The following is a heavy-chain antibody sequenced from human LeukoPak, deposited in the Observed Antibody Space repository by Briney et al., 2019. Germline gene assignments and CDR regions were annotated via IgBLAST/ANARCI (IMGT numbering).Heavy chain of an antibody. CDR2: INLDGSDK. CDR1: GFTFSNFY. V-gene: IGHV3-7*01. J-gene: IGHJ4*02. CDR3: ARRAPTAVGGTIDK. D-gene: IGHD6-13*01. Sequence: PGGSLRLSCAASGFTFSNFYMSWVRQAPGKGLEWVAKINLDGSDKDYVDSVKGRFTISRDNAKSSIYLEMNSLSADDTGIYYCARRAPTAVGGTIDKWGQGSLVTVSS.